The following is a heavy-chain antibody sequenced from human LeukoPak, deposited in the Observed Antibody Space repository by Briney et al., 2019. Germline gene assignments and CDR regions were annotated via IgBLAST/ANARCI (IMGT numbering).Heavy chain of an antibody. D-gene: IGHD3-22*01. Sequence: GGSLRLSCAASGFTFSSYAMSWVRQAPGKGLEWVSAISGSGGSTYYADSVKGRFTISRDNSKNTLYLQMNSLRTEDTAVYYCAKDGTVGWDYYDSSGYYYGDYWGQGTLVTVSS. J-gene: IGHJ4*02. CDR3: AKDGTVGWDYYDSSGYYYGDY. CDR1: GFTFSSYA. V-gene: IGHV3-23*01. CDR2: ISGSGGST.